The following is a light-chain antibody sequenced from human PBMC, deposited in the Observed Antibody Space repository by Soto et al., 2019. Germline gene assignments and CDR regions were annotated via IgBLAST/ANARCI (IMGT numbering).Light chain of an antibody. CDR1: QSVTNSY. CDR2: ATS. V-gene: IGKV3-15*01. J-gene: IGKJ4*01. CDR3: QHYNNWPLT. Sequence: ESVLTQSPDTLSLSPGERATLFCRASQSVTNSYLAWYQQKPGQTPRLLIYATSTRATGIPARFSGSGSGTEFTLNIRSLQSEDFAVYYCQHYNNWPLTFGGGTKVDIK.